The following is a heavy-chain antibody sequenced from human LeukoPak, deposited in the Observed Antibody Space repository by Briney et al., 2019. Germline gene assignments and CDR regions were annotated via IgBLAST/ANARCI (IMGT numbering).Heavy chain of an antibody. CDR2: ISSSGSTI. CDR3: ASGQPLITIFGVVIYYGMDV. J-gene: IGHJ6*02. CDR1: GFTFSDYY. Sequence: PGGSLRLSCAASGFTFSDYYMSWIRQAPGKGLEWVSYISSSGSTIYYADSVKGRFTISRDNAKNSLYLQMNSLRAEDTAVYYCASGQPLITIFGVVIYYGMDVWGQGTTVTVSS. D-gene: IGHD3-3*01. V-gene: IGHV3-11*04.